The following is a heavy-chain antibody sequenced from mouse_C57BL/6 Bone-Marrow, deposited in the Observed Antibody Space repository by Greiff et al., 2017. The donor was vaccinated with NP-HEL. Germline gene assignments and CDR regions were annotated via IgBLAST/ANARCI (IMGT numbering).Heavy chain of an antibody. Sequence: EVQRVESGEGLVKPGGSLKLSCAASGFPFSSYAISWVRQTPEKRLEWVAYISSGGDYIYYADPVKGRFTISRDNARNTLYLQMSSLKSEDTAMYYCTREGGNYPYYYAMDYWGQGTSVTVSS. J-gene: IGHJ4*01. CDR2: ISSGGDYI. CDR1: GFPFSSYA. D-gene: IGHD2-1*01. V-gene: IGHV5-9-1*02. CDR3: TREGGNYPYYYAMDY.